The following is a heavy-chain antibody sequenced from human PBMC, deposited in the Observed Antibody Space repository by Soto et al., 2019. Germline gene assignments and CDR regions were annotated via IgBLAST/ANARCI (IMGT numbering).Heavy chain of an antibody. CDR1: GGSISSGNR. V-gene: IGHV4-4*02. CDR3: AHCACLRYFDS. J-gene: IGHJ4*02. CDR2: IYRGGNS. D-gene: IGHD3-9*01. Sequence: SETLSLTCTVSGGSISSGNRWTWVRQPPGKGLEWIGEIYRGGNSNYNPSLKSRVIISVDKSNNQFSLNLSSVTAADTAFYYFAHCACLRYFDSWGQGALVTVS.